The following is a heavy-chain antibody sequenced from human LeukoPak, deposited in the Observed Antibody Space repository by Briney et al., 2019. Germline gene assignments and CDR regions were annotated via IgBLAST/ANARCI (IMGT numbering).Heavy chain of an antibody. D-gene: IGHD3-10*01. V-gene: IGHV4-59*12. J-gene: IGHJ5*02. CDR1: GASISSYY. CDR2: ISYSGST. CDR3: ARGIRWFGEFLPPPSNWFDP. Sequence: SETLSLTCTVSGASISSYYWSWIRQPPGKGLEWIGYISYSGSTNYNPSLKSRVTISADTSKNQVSLKLSSVTAADTAVYYCARGIRWFGEFLPPPSNWFDPWGQGTLVTVSS.